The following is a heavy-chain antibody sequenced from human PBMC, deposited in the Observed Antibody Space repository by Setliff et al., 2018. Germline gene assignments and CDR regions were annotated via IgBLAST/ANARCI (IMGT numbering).Heavy chain of an antibody. D-gene: IGHD3-16*02. V-gene: IGHV1-8*02. J-gene: IGHJ4*02. Sequence: ASVKVSCKASGYTFTTYEINWVRLTTGQGLEWMGWMSPRSGNTGYAQKFQGRVTMTRLTSTKTAYMELSSLRSEDTAVYYCARGYGERGGDRFWGQGTLVTVS. CDR3: ARGYGERGGDRF. CDR1: GYTFTTYE. CDR2: MSPRSGNT.